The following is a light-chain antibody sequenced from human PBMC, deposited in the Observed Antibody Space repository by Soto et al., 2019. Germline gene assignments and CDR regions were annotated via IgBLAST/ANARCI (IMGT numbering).Light chain of an antibody. CDR1: QSVSSTY. CDR2: AAA. Sequence: EIVLTQSPDTLSLSPGERATLSCRASQSVSSTYFAWYQQKPGQALRLLIYAAASRATGIPDRFSGSGSGTDFTLTISRLEPEDFAVYYCQQYGNSPPTFGQGTKLEIK. J-gene: IGKJ2*01. CDR3: QQYGNSPPT. V-gene: IGKV3-20*01.